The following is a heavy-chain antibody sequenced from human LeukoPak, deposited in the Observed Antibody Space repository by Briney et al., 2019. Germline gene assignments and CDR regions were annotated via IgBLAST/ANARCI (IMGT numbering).Heavy chain of an antibody. V-gene: IGHV4-59*01. Sequence: SETLSLTCTVSGGSISSYYWSWIRQPPGKGLEWIGYIYYSGSTNYNPSLKSRVTISVDTSKNRFSLKLSSVTAADTAVYYCAREVSTTWLHQELYFDYWGQGTLVTVSS. D-gene: IGHD5-24*01. CDR3: AREVSTTWLHQELYFDY. CDR1: GGSISSYY. CDR2: IYYSGST. J-gene: IGHJ4*02.